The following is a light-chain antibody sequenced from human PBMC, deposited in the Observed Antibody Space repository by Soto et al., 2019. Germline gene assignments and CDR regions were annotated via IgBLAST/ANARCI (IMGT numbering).Light chain of an antibody. CDR1: SGHSSYA. Sequence: QAVLTQSPSASASLGASVKLTCTLRSGHSSYAIAWHQQQSEKGPRYLMKVNSDGSHSKGDGIPDRFSGSSSGAERYLTISRLRSEDEADYYCQTWGTGIRVFGGGTKVTVL. J-gene: IGLJ3*02. CDR2: VNSDGSH. V-gene: IGLV4-69*01. CDR3: QTWGTGIRV.